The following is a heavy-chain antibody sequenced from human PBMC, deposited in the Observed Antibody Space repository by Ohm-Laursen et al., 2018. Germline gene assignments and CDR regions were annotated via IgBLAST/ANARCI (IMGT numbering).Heavy chain of an antibody. Sequence: TLSLTCTVSGGSISSGGYYWSWIRQHPGKGLEWIGYIYYSGSTYYNPSLRGRVTISVDTSKNQFSLRLTAADTAVYYCASTLHYSGGNWFDPWGQGTLVTVSS. CDR3: ASTLHYSGGNWFDP. J-gene: IGHJ5*02. CDR2: IYYSGST. CDR1: GGSISSGGYY. V-gene: IGHV4-31*03. D-gene: IGHD2-15*01.